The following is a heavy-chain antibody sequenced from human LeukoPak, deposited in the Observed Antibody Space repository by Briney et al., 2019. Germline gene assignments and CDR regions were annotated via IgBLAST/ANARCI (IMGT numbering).Heavy chain of an antibody. CDR2: ISYDGSNK. V-gene: IGHV3-30-3*01. Sequence: TGGSLRLSCAASGFTFSSYAMHWVRQAPGKGLEWVAVISYDGSNKYYADPVKGRFTISRDNSKNTLYLQMNSLRAEDTAVYYCAREVAITMIVVDLPHFDYWGQGTLVTVSS. D-gene: IGHD3-22*01. CDR3: AREVAITMIVVDLPHFDY. CDR1: GFTFSSYA. J-gene: IGHJ4*02.